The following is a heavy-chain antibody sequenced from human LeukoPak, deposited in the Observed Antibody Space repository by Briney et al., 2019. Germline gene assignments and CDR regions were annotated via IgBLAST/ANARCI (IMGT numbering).Heavy chain of an antibody. J-gene: IGHJ3*02. CDR1: GFTFSSYG. D-gene: IGHD3-22*01. Sequence: PGGSLRLSCAASGFTFSSYGMHWVRQAPGKGLEWVAFIRYDGSNKYYADSVKGRFTISRDNAKNSLYLQMNSLRAEDTAVYYCARDWYYDSSGYYIFGEDAFDIWGQGTMDTVSS. CDR2: IRYDGSNK. CDR3: ARDWYYDSSGYYIFGEDAFDI. V-gene: IGHV3-30*02.